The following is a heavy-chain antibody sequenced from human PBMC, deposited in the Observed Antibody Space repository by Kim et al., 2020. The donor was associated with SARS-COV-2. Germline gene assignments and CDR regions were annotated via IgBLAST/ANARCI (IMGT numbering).Heavy chain of an antibody. CDR1: GFTFNSYG. J-gene: IGHJ4*02. CDR2: ISVNGGSK. CDR3: AKELPAGASRYEY. V-gene: IGHV3-23*01. Sequence: GGSLRLSCAASGFTFNSYGIRWVRQAPRKGLEWVAAISVNGGSKYYADSVKGRFTISRDNSKNTLYLQMNSLRAEDTAVYYCAKELPAGASRYEYWGQGTLVTVSS.